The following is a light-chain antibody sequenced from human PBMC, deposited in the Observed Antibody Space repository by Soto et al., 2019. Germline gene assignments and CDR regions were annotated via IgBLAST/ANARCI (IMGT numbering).Light chain of an antibody. Sequence: QSVLTQPASVSGSPGQSIAISCTGASSDVGGYDYVSWYQQLPGKAPKLMIYDVNNRPSGASNRFSGSKSGNTASLTISGLQAEDEADYYLSSYTSSSTHVFGTGTKVNVL. CDR2: DVN. CDR1: SSDVGGYDY. V-gene: IGLV2-14*03. CDR3: SSYTSSSTHV. J-gene: IGLJ1*01.